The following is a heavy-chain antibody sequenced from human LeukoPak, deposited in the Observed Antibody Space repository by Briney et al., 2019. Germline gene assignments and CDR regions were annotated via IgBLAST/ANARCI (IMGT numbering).Heavy chain of an antibody. D-gene: IGHD6-19*01. CDR2: INPNSGGT. V-gene: IGHV1-2*02. CDR1: GYTFTSYY. Sequence: GASVKVSCKASGYTFTSYYMHWVRQAPGQGLEWMGWINPNSGGTNYAQKFQGRVTMTRDTSISTAYMELSRLRSDDTAVYYCARAPPLHSSGKGEIDYWGQGTLVTVSS. CDR3: ARAPPLHSSGKGEIDY. J-gene: IGHJ4*02.